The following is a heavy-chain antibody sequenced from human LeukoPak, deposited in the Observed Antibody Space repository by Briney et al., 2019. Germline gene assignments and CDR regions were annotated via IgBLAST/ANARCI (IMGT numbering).Heavy chain of an antibody. CDR1: GFTFSRYW. J-gene: IGHJ3*02. V-gene: IGHV3-74*01. D-gene: IGHD2-15*01. CDR3: ARESLTDIVVVGAFDI. CDR2: INSDGSST. Sequence: GGSLRLSCAASGFTFSRYWMHWVRQAPGKGPVWVSRINSDGSSTSYADSVKGRFTISRDNAKNTLYLQMNSLRAEDTAVYYCARESLTDIVVVGAFDIWGQGTMVTVSS.